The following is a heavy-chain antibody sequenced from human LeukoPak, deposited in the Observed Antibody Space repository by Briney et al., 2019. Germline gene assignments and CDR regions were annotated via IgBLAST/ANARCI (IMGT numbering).Heavy chain of an antibody. Sequence: GRSLRLSCAASGFTFRTYAMHWVRQAPGKGLEWVAFTSHDGVKIFHADSVKGRFTISRDNSKNTLYLQMNSLRAEDTAVYYCAKSASAYYYMDVWGKGTTVTVSS. J-gene: IGHJ6*03. D-gene: IGHD4/OR15-4a*01. CDR2: TSHDGVKI. CDR1: GFTFRTYA. V-gene: IGHV3-30*18. CDR3: AKSASAYYYMDV.